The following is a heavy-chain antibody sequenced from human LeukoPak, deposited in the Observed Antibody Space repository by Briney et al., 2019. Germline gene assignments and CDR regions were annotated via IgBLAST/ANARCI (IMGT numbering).Heavy chain of an antibody. D-gene: IGHD1-1*01. CDR2: NNPYSGDA. CDR1: GYIFTDYY. Sequence: ASVKVSCKASGYIFTDYYMHWVRQAPGQGPEWMGWNNPYSGDAKYSQKFQGKVTFTRDTSISTAYMELSRLGSDDTAVYYCATLPYSDNSYWGQGTLVTVSS. CDR3: ATLPYSDNSY. V-gene: IGHV1-2*02. J-gene: IGHJ4*02.